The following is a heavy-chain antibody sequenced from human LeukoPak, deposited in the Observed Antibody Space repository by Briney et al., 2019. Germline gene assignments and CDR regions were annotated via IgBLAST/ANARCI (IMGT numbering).Heavy chain of an antibody. CDR2: IKEDGSEK. CDR3: ATDSRIVGATGASDS. CDR1: GFPFSSYW. Sequence: GGSLRLSCAASGFPFSSYWMSWVRQALGKGLEWVANIKEDGSEKNHVDSVKGRFIISRDNAKNSLYLQMDSLRAEDTAIYYCATDSRIVGATGASDSWGQGTLVTVSP. D-gene: IGHD1-26*01. J-gene: IGHJ4*02. V-gene: IGHV3-7*01.